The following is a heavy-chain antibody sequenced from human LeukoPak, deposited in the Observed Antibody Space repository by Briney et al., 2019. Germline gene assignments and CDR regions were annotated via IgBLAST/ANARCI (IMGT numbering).Heavy chain of an antibody. CDR1: GFTFSSYA. CDR2: ISYDGSNK. CDR3: ARVPTGWSHHYYYMDV. D-gene: IGHD6-19*01. V-gene: IGHV3-30*04. J-gene: IGHJ6*03. Sequence: QPGGSLRLSCAASGFTFSSYAMSWVRQAPGKGLEWVAVISYDGSNKYYADSVKGRFTISRDNSKNTLYLQMNSLRAEDTAVYYCARVPTGWSHHYYYMDVWGKGTTVTVSS.